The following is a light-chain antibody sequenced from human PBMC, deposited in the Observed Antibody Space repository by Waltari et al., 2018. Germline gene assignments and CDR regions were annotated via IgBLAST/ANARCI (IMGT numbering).Light chain of an antibody. Sequence: EIVLTQSPGTLSLSPGESATLSCRASQSVSSSYLAWYQQTPGQAPRLLIYGASSRATGIPDRFSGSGSGTDFTLTISRLEPEDFAVYYCQQYGRSLITFGQGTRLEIK. J-gene: IGKJ5*01. V-gene: IGKV3-20*01. CDR2: GAS. CDR1: QSVSSSY. CDR3: QQYGRSLIT.